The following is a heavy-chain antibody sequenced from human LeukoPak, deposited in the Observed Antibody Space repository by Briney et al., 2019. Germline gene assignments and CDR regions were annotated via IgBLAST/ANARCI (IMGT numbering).Heavy chain of an antibody. D-gene: IGHD3-10*01. CDR1: GFTFSSYA. V-gene: IGHV3-30*14. CDR2: ISYDGSNK. Sequence: GGSLRLSCAASGFTFSSYAMHWVRQAPGKGLEWVAVISYDGSNKYYADSVKGRFTISRDNSKNTLYLQMNSLRAEDTAVYYCARDRPPRSYGSGSDEDDAFDIWGQGTMVTVSS. CDR3: ARDRPPRSYGSGSDEDDAFDI. J-gene: IGHJ3*02.